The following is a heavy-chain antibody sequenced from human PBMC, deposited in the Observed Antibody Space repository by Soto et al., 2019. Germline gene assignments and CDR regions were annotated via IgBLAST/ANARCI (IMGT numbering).Heavy chain of an antibody. CDR3: AKVEPYLIAVAGPTYDY. CDR1: GFTFSSYG. Sequence: GGSLRLSCAASGFTFSSYGMHWVRQAPGKGLEWVAVISGSGGSTYYADSVKGRFTISRDNSKNTLYLQMNSLRAEDTAVYYCAKVEPYLIAVAGPTYDYWGQGTLVTVSS. V-gene: IGHV3-23*01. CDR2: ISGSGGST. J-gene: IGHJ4*02. D-gene: IGHD6-19*01.